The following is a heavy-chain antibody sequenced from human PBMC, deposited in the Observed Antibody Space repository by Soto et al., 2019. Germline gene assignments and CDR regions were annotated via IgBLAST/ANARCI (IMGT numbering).Heavy chain of an antibody. CDR2: ISYDGSNK. CDR3: AKPRYYDSSDPGLGHDAFDI. V-gene: IGHV3-30*18. J-gene: IGHJ3*02. CDR1: GFTFSSYG. Sequence: QVQLVESGGGVVQPGRSLRLSCAASGFTFSSYGMHWVRQAPGKGLEWAAVISYDGSNKYYADSVKGRFTISRDNSKTTLYLQMYRLRAEDTDVYYCAKPRYYDSSDPGLGHDAFDIWGQGTMVTVSS. D-gene: IGHD3-22*01.